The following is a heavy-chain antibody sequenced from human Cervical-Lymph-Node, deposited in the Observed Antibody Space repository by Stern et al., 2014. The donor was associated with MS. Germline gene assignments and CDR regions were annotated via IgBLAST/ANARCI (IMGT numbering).Heavy chain of an antibody. D-gene: IGHD1-14*01. CDR2: ISAYNVNT. CDR1: GFALTSAG. Sequence: QVQLVQSGAELKKPGASVKVSCKASGFALTSAGISWVRQAPGQGLEWMGWISAYNVNTNYAQRFQDRVNMTTDTSTSTAYMELRSLRSDDTAVYYCARHSIKRYNCFDTWGQGTLVTVSS. J-gene: IGHJ5*02. V-gene: IGHV1-18*01. CDR3: ARHSIKRYNCFDT.